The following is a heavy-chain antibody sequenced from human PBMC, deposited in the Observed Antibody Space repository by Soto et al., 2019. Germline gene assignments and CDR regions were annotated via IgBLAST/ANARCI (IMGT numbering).Heavy chain of an antibody. V-gene: IGHV3-66*01. CDR3: ARDPYIAGMDV. CDR2: IYSGGST. D-gene: IGHD2-15*01. Sequence: EVQLVESGGGLVQPGGSLRLSCAASGFTVSSNYMSWVRQAPGKGLEWVSVIYSGGSTYYADSVKGRFTISRDNSKNTLYLQMNGLRAEDTAVYYCARDPYIAGMDVWGQGTTVTVSS. CDR1: GFTVSSNY. J-gene: IGHJ6*02.